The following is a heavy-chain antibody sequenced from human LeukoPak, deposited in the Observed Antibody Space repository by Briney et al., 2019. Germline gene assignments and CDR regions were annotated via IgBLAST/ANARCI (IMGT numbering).Heavy chain of an antibody. V-gene: IGHV1-3*01. J-gene: IGHJ4*02. CDR3: AREGHWLIDY. CDR2: INGGNDNT. CDR1: GYTFTSYY. Sequence: AASVKVSCKASGYTFTSYYMHWVRQAPGQELEWMGWINGGNDNTKFSRKFQGRITFTKDTSATTVYMELSSLRSEDTAVYFCAREGHWLIDYWGQGTLVTVSS. D-gene: IGHD6-19*01.